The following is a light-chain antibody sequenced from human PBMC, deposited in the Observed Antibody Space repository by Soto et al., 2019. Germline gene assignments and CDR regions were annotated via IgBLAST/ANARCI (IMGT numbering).Light chain of an antibody. V-gene: IGKV3-11*01. J-gene: IGKJ1*01. Sequence: EIVLTQSPATLSLSPGERATLSCRASQSIINSLAWYQQKPGQTPRLLLHDASDRATGIPARISGGGTGTVFTLTISIVDPEDFAVYYCQERSNLPWTFGQGTKVEIK. CDR3: QERSNLPWT. CDR1: QSIINS. CDR2: DAS.